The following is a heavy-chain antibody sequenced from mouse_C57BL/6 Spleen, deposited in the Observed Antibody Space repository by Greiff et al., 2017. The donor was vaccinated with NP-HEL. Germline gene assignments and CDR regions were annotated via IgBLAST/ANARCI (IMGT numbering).Heavy chain of an antibody. D-gene: IGHD1-1*01. V-gene: IGHV1-82*01. CDR3: ARPYYYGSSCGYFDV. J-gene: IGHJ1*03. CDR1: GYAFSSSW. CDR2: IYPGDGDT. Sequence: QVQLQQSGPELVKPGASVKISCKASGYAFSSSWMNWVKQRPGKGLEWIGRIYPGDGDTNYNGKFKGKATLTADKSSSTAYMQLSSLTSEDSAVYFCARPYYYGSSCGYFDVWGTGTTVTVSS.